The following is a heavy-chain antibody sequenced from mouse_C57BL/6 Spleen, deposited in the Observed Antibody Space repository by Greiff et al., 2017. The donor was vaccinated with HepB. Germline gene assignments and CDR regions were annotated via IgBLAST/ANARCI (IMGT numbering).Heavy chain of an antibody. D-gene: IGHD1-1*01. Sequence: VQLKESGPGLAKPSQTLSLTCSVTGYSITSDYWNWIRKFPGNKLEYMGYISYSGSTYYNPSLKSRISITRDTSKNQYYLQLNSVTTEDTATYYCARYAYYYGSSHWYFDVWGTRTTVTVSS. CDR1: GYSITSDY. V-gene: IGHV3-8*01. CDR2: ISYSGST. CDR3: ARYAYYYGSSHWYFDV. J-gene: IGHJ1*03.